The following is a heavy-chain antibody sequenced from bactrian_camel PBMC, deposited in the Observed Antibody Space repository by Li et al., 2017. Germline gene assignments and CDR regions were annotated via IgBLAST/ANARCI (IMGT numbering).Heavy chain of an antibody. CDR1: EYIPGRHC. J-gene: IGHJ6*01. Sequence: VQLVESGGGSVQTGGSLILSCAAPEYIPGRHCMGWFREAPGKEREGVAAIYTGDGRTRYGDFVKGRFTISRDNVKNIVHLQMNDLKAEDTAMYYCAAASSGGSCVAATPRFGYWGQGTQVTVS. D-gene: IGHD2*01. CDR3: AAASSGGSCVAATPRFGY. CDR2: IYTGDGRT. V-gene: IGHV3S1*01.